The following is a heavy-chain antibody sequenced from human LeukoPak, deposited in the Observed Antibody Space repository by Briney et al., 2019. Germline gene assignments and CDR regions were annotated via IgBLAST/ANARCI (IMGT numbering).Heavy chain of an antibody. V-gene: IGHV1-18*01. Sequence: ASVKVSCKTSGYYFPVFGISWVRQAPGQGLEWMGWISGYNGRTIYAQTVQDRVTMTTDTSTTTVYMELRSLKFNDTAVYYCAGETSEGDREPTGYFDYWGQGSLVIVSS. CDR2: ISGYNGRT. CDR3: AGETSEGDREPTGYFDY. D-gene: IGHD1-1*01. CDR1: GYYFPVFG. J-gene: IGHJ4*02.